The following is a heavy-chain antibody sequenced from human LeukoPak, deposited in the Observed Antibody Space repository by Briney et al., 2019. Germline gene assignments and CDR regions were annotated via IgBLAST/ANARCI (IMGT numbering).Heavy chain of an antibody. V-gene: IGHV4-59*01. Sequence: SETLSLTCTVSGGSISSYYWSWIRQPPGKGLEWIGYIYYSGSTNYNPSLKSRVTISVDASKNQFSLKLSSVTAADTAVYYCAREAPLYCSSTSCYTYYYYYMDVWGKGTTVTVSS. CDR1: GGSISSYY. CDR3: AREAPLYCSSTSCYTYYYYYMDV. D-gene: IGHD2-2*02. CDR2: IYYSGST. J-gene: IGHJ6*03.